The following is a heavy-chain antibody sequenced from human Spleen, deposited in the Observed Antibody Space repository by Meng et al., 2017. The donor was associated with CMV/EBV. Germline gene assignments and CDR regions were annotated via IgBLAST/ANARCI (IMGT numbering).Heavy chain of an antibody. V-gene: IGHV1-69*09. Sequence: QVPVVQSGSELKKPGASVKDSCKASGYTFTNYAMNWGRQAPGQGLEWMGRVIPIPDIANYAQKFQGRVTITADKSTDTTYMELSGLRAEDTAVYYCARGPYNYGDYYFDYWGQGTLVTVSS. CDR1: GYTFTNYA. J-gene: IGHJ4*02. D-gene: IGHD3-10*01. CDR2: VIPIPDIA. CDR3: ARGPYNYGDYYFDY.